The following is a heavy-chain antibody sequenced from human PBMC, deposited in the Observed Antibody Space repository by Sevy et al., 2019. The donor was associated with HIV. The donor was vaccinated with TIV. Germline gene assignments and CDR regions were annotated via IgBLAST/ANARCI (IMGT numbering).Heavy chain of an antibody. J-gene: IGHJ5*02. CDR1: GYTFTSYA. V-gene: IGHV7-4-1*02. CDR3: ARGGYYYDSSGYYR. D-gene: IGHD3-22*01. Sequence: ASVKVSCKASGYTFTSYAMNWVRQAPGLGLEWMGWINTNTGNPTYAQGFTGRFVFSLDTSVSTAYLKISSLKAEDTDVYYCARGGYYYDSSGYYRWGQGTLVTVSS. CDR2: INTNTGNP.